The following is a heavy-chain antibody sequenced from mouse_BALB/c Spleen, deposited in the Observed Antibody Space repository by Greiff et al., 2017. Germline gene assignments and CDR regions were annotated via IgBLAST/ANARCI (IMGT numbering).Heavy chain of an antibody. Sequence: EVQLVESGGGLVKPGGSLKLSCAASGFTFSSYAMSWVRQTPEKRLEWVASISSGGSTYYPDSVKGRFTISRDNARNILYLQMSSLRSEDTAMYYCARGLGYYGSRGFDYWGQGTTLTVSS. D-gene: IGHD1-1*01. J-gene: IGHJ2*01. CDR2: ISSGGST. CDR3: ARGLGYYGSRGFDY. V-gene: IGHV5-6-5*01. CDR1: GFTFSSYA.